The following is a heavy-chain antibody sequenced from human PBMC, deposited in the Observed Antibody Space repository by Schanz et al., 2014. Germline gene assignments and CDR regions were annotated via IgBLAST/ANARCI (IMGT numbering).Heavy chain of an antibody. V-gene: IGHV1-18*01. D-gene: IGHD6-13*01. CDR1: GGTFSSST. CDR3: ARVHIATYHYSSPGAFDI. CDR2: INAHTGNT. Sequence: QGQLVQSGAEVKKPGSSVKVSCKASGGTFSSSTLTWVRQAPGQGLEWMGWINAHTGNTQYAQKFQGRVNMTRDTVTTTVHLELTRLRTDDTAIYYCARVHIATYHYSSPGAFDIWGQGTRVTVSS. J-gene: IGHJ3*02.